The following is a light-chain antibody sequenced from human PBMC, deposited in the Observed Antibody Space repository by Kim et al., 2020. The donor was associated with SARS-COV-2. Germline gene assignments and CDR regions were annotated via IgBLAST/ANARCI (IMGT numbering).Light chain of an antibody. J-gene: IGLJ3*02. V-gene: IGLV3-19*01. Sequence: SSELTQDPAVSVALGQTVRITCQGDSLRSYYARWYQQKPGQAPVLVIYGKNNRPSGIPDRFPGSSSGNTASLTITGAQAEDEADYYCNSRDSSGNHWVFGGGTQLTVL. CDR2: GKN. CDR1: SLRSYY. CDR3: NSRDSSGNHWV.